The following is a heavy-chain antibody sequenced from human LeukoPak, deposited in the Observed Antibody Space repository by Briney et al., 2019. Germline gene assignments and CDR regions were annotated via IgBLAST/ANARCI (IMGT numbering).Heavy chain of an antibody. CDR3: ARGTRTYYDFWSGFHDY. V-gene: IGHV4-31*03. CDR2: IYYSGST. CDR1: GGSFSSGGYY. D-gene: IGHD3-3*01. J-gene: IGHJ4*02. Sequence: PSQTLSLTCTVSGGSFSSGGYYWSWIRQHPGWGLEWIGYIYYSGSTYYSPSLKSRVTISVDTSKNQFSLKLSSVTAADTAVYYCARGTRTYYDFWSGFHDYWGQGTLVTVSS.